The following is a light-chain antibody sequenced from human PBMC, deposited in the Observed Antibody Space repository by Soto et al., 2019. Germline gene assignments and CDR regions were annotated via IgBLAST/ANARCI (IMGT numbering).Light chain of an antibody. CDR3: QQYSMAPLT. Sequence: EIVLTHSPGTLSLSPGERATLSCRASLTISDNYLAWYQQKAGQAPRLVIYGASSRATGIPDRFSASGSGTDFTLTTSRLEPEDFAVYYCQQYSMAPLTFGQGTKGEVK. CDR1: LTISDNY. V-gene: IGKV3-20*01. CDR2: GAS. J-gene: IGKJ1*01.